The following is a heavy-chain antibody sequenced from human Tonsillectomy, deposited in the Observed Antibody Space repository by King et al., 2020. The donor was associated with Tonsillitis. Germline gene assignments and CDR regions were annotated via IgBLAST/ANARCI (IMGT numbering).Heavy chain of an antibody. CDR3: VKDQGSSGCYVGDAFDI. Sequence: VQLVESGGGLVQPGGSLRLSCAASGFTFSTYAMSWVRQAPGKGLEWVSAISGSGDSTDYADSVKGRFTISRDNSKNTLYLQMNSLRAEDTAVYYCVKDQGSSGCYVGDAFDIWGQGTMVTVSS. CDR1: GFTFSTYA. D-gene: IGHD6-19*01. J-gene: IGHJ3*02. V-gene: IGHV3-23*04. CDR2: ISGSGDST.